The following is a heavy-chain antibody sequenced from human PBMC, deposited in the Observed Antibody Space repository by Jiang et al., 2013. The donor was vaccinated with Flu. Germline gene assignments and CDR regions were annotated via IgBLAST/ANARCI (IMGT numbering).Heavy chain of an antibody. CDR1: GYRFTNYW. Sequence: SGAEVKKPGESLRISCQASGYRFTNYWINWVRQMPGKGLEWMGRIDPSDSYINYNPSFQGLVTFSVDKSISTAYLQWSSLKASDTAMYFCARREQGYSYDYWGQGTLVTGLL. V-gene: IGHV5-10-1*01. J-gene: IGHJ4*02. D-gene: IGHD5-18*01. CDR2: IDPSDSYI. CDR3: ARREQGYSYDY.